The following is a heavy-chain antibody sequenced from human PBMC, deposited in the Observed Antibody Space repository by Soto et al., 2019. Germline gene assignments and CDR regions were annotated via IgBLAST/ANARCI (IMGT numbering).Heavy chain of an antibody. CDR2: SSWNSGSI. Sequence: PGGSLRLSCAASGFTFDDYAMHLVRQAPGKGLEWVSGSSWNSGSIGYADSVKGRFTISRDNAQHSLYLQMNSLRAEDTALYYCAKDSDYNDIVANGGAFDIWGQGTMVTVSS. V-gene: IGHV3-9*01. CDR1: GFTFDDYA. J-gene: IGHJ3*02. D-gene: IGHD5-12*01. CDR3: AKDSDYNDIVANGGAFDI.